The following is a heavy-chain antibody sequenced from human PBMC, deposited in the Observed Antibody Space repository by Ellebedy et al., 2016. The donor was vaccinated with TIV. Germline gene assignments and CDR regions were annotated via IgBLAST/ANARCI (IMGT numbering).Heavy chain of an antibody. CDR3: ARGSNYDPEYPQY. J-gene: IGHJ1*01. CDR2: IYPGDSDT. Sequence: KVSCKGSGYSFAIYWIAWVRQMPGEGLEWMGIIYPGDSDTRYSPSFQGQVTLSADKSTTTAYLQWSRLKASDSAMYYCARGSNYDPEYPQYWGQGTLVTVSS. CDR1: GYSFAIYW. D-gene: IGHD3-22*01. V-gene: IGHV5-51*01.